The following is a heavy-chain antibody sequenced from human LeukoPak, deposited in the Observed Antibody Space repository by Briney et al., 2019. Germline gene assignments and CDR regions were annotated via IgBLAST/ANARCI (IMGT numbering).Heavy chain of an antibody. J-gene: IGHJ4*02. CDR2: IYYSGST. D-gene: IGHD5-12*01. CDR3: ARVSGYDWESSYDY. Sequence: SETLSLTCTVSGYSISSGYYWSWIRQPPGKGLEWIGYIYYSGSTNYNPSLKSRVTISVDTSKNQFSLKLSSVTAADTAVYYCARVSGYDWESSYDYWGQGTLVTVSS. V-gene: IGHV4-61*01. CDR1: GYSISSGYY.